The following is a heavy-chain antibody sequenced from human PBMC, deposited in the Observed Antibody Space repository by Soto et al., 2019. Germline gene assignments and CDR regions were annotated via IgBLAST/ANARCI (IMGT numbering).Heavy chain of an antibody. D-gene: IGHD2-2*01. J-gene: IGHJ6*02. CDR3: ARHPNADIVVLPAAFDYYYAMDV. CDR1: GASISSSNYF. Sequence: TVSGASISSSNYFWAWIRQPPGEGLEWIGSIYYSGSTYQNPSLKSRVTISLDTSKNQLSLELSSVTAADTAVYYCARHPNADIVVLPAAFDYYYAMDVWGQGTTVTVSS. CDR2: IYYSGST. V-gene: IGHV4-39*01.